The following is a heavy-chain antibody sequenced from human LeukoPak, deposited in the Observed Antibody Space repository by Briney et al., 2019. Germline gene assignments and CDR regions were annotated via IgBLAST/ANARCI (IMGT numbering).Heavy chain of an antibody. D-gene: IGHD4-17*01. Sequence: SETLSLTCTVSGGSISYYYWSWIRQSPGEGLKWSGYIYYGGTTSYNPSLKSRVTISVDTSKNQFSLQLRSVTAADTAVYYCAREDPQTTVPEGMDVWGQGTTVTVSS. V-gene: IGHV4-59*01. CDR3: AREDPQTTVPEGMDV. CDR1: GGSISYYY. CDR2: IYYGGTT. J-gene: IGHJ6*02.